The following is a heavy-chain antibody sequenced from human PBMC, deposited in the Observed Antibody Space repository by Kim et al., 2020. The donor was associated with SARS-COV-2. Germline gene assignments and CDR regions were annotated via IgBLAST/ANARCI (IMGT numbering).Heavy chain of an antibody. J-gene: IGHJ4*02. D-gene: IGHD6-13*01. CDR3: ARGEAAAGGDFDY. Sequence: YADRGKGRVTITRDNAKTSLYLQMNSLGDQDTAVYYCARGEAAAGGDFDYWGQGTLVTVSS. V-gene: IGHV3-48*02.